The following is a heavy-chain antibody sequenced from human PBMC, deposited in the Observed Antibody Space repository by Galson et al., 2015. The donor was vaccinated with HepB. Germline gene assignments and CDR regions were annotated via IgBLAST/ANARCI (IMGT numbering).Heavy chain of an antibody. CDR1: GFTFSNAW. D-gene: IGHD5-18*01. V-gene: IGHV3-15*07. Sequence: SLRLSCAASGFTFSNAWMNWVRQAPGKGLEWVGRIKSKTDGGTTDYAAPVKGRFTISRDDSKNTLYLQMNSLKTEDTAVYYCTTDHRTAMVTVLGDETQYYYYYGMDVWGQGTTVTVSS. CDR2: IKSKTDGGTT. CDR3: TTDHRTAMVTVLGDETQYYYYYGMDV. J-gene: IGHJ6*02.